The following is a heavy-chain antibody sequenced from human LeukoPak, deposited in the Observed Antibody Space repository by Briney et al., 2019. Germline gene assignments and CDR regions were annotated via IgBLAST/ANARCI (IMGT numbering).Heavy chain of an antibody. V-gene: IGHV3-7*01. CDR1: GFTFSSYW. CDR3: ARVEDYDILTGFDY. CDR2: IKQDGREK. Sequence: GGSLRLSCAASGFTFSSYWMSWVRQAPGKRLEWVANIKQDGREKYYVDSVKGRFTISRDNAKNSLYLQMNSRRAEDTAVYYCARVEDYDILTGFDYWGQGTLVTVSS. D-gene: IGHD3-9*01. J-gene: IGHJ4*02.